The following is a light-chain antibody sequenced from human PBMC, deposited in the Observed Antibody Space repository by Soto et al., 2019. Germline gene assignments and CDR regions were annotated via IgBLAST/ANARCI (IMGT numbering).Light chain of an antibody. J-gene: IGKJ1*01. CDR3: QQSYRTPPWT. CDR2: GAS. CDR1: QSISRY. V-gene: IGKV1-39*01. Sequence: DIQMTQSPSSLSASVGDRVTITCRASQSISRYLNWYQQKPGKAPNLLIFGASSLQSGVPSRFSGSGSGTDVTLTISSLQPEDFATYYCQQSYRTPPWTFGQGTKVEI.